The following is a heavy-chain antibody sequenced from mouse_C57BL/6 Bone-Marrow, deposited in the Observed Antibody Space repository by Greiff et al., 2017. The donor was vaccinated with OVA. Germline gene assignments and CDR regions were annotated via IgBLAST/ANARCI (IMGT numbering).Heavy chain of an antibody. CDR1: GYTFTSYW. J-gene: IGHJ2*01. CDR2: IDPSDSYT. Sequence: VQLQQPGAELVKPGASVKLSCKASGYTFTSYWMQWVKQRPGQGLEWIGEIDPSDSYTNYNQKFKGKATLTVDTSSSTAYMQLSSLTSEDSAVYYCARLRAYYGNYFDYWGQGTTLTVSS. CDR3: ARLRAYYGNYFDY. V-gene: IGHV1-50*01. D-gene: IGHD1-1*02.